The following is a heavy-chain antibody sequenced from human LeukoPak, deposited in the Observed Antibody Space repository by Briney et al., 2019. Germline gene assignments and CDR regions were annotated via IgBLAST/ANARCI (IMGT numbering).Heavy chain of an antibody. Sequence: GRSLRLSCAASGFTFSNAWMSWVRQAPGKGLEWVGRVKSKTDGGATDYAAPVEGRFTISRDDSKNTLFLQMNSLKTEDTAVYYCTSGTGRSDFDYWGQGTLVTVSS. CDR3: TSGTGRSDFDY. D-gene: IGHD1-1*01. J-gene: IGHJ4*02. V-gene: IGHV3-15*01. CDR2: VKSKTDGGAT. CDR1: GFTFSNAW.